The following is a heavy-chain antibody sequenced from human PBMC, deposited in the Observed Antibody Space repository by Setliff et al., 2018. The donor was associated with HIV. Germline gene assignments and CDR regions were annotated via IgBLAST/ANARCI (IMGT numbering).Heavy chain of an antibody. D-gene: IGHD3-10*01. V-gene: IGHV4-4*08. CDR2: IYTSENT. Sequence: PSETLSLTCTVSGGSISSYYWSWIRQPPGKGLEWIGYIYTSENTNYNPSLKSRLTISVDTSKNQFSLKLSSVTAADTAGYYCARGPSINTIRARGYYMDVWAKGTTVTVSS. J-gene: IGHJ6*03. CDR3: ARGPSINTIRARGYYMDV. CDR1: GGSISSYY.